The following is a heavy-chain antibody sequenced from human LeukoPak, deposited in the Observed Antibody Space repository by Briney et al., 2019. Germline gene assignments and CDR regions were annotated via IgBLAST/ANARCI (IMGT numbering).Heavy chain of an antibody. D-gene: IGHD6-6*01. CDR3: VRRGIAARRWFDP. CDR2: MNPYSGNT. J-gene: IGHJ5*02. Sequence: ASVKVSCKASGYTFTSYGINWVRQATGQGLEWMGWMNPYSGNTGYARKLQGRVTMTTDTSMSTAYMELRSLRSEDTAVYYCVRRGIAARRWFDPWGQGTLVTVSS. V-gene: IGHV1-8*01. CDR1: GYTFTSYG.